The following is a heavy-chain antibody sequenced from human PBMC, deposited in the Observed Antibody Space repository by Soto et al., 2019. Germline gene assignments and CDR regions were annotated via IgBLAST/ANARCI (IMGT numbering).Heavy chain of an antibody. CDR2: IYYSGST. D-gene: IGHD6-19*01. Sequence: LSLTCTVSGGSISSSSYYWGWIRQPPGKGLEWIGSIYYSGSTYYNPSLKSRVTISVDTSKNQFSLKLSSVTAADTAVYHCARQVKQWLDFDYWGQGTLVTVSS. V-gene: IGHV4-39*01. J-gene: IGHJ4*02. CDR3: ARQVKQWLDFDY. CDR1: GGSISSSSYY.